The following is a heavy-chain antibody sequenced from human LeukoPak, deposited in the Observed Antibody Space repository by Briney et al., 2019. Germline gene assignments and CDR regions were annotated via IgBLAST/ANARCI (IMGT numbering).Heavy chain of an antibody. V-gene: IGHV3-48*03. CDR3: ARGRLYGDY. CDR1: GFTFSTYE. Sequence: GRSLRLSCAASGFTFSTYEMNWVRQAPGKGLEWVSYISGSGSTIYYADSVKGRFTISRDNAKNSLYLQMNSLRAEDTAVYYCARGRLYGDYWGQGALVTVSS. CDR2: ISGSGSTI. J-gene: IGHJ4*02. D-gene: IGHD2-2*02.